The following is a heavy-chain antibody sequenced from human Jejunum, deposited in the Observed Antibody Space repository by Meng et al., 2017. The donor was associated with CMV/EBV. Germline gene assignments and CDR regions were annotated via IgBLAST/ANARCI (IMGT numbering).Heavy chain of an antibody. Sequence: GFTFSSYWMGWGRQAPWKGLEWVANIKQDGSDKYYGVSVKGRFTISRDNAKNSLSLQMNSLRAEDTAVYYCARDLENGYASSIKDYWGQGTLVTVSS. V-gene: IGHV3-7*01. D-gene: IGHD3-16*01. J-gene: IGHJ4*02. CDR1: GFTFSSYW. CDR2: IKQDGSDK. CDR3: ARDLENGYASSIKDY.